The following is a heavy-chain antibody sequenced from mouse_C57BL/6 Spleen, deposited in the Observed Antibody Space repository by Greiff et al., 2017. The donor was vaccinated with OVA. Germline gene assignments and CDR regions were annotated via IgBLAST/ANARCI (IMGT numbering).Heavy chain of an antibody. CDR1: GFTFSSYA. CDR3: TRDLGYYGFDY. D-gene: IGHD2-1*01. Sequence: DVHLVESGEGLVKPGGSLKLSCAASGFTFSSYAMSWVRQTPEKRLEWVAYISSGGDYIYYADTVKGRFTIYRDNARNTLYLQMSSLQSEDTAMYYCTRDLGYYGFDYWGQGTTLTVSS. J-gene: IGHJ2*01. CDR2: ISSGGDYI. V-gene: IGHV5-9-1*02.